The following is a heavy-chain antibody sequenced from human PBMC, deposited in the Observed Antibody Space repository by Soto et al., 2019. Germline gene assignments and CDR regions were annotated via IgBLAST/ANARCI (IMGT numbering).Heavy chain of an antibody. Sequence: SETLSLTCTVSRGCFKSGSYSGSWIRQPPGKGLEWIGYVYHTGRTSYNPSLKSRVSISMDTSKNQFSLNLDSVTAAATAVYFCTRDFAYFDSWGRGTLVTVSS. CDR2: VYHTGRT. D-gene: IGHD3-3*01. CDR1: RGCFKSGSYS. J-gene: IGHJ4*02. CDR3: TRDFAYFDS. V-gene: IGHV4-61*01.